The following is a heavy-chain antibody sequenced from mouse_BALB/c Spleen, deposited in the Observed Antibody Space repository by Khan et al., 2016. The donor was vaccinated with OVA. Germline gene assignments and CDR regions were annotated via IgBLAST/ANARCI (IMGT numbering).Heavy chain of an antibody. CDR1: GYTFINYW. Sequence: QVQLVVSAAELEKPGAAVKMSCKASGYTFINYWILWVKQTPGQGLEWIGNVNPSIGETENNQNFKDKATLTAATSSRTSYMQLTSLKSESSAVYYTAGEGLRWDFDKWGQGTTLTVSS. CDR3: AGEGLRWDFDK. V-gene: IGHV1-7*01. CDR2: VNPSIGET. J-gene: IGHJ2*01. D-gene: IGHD1-1*02.